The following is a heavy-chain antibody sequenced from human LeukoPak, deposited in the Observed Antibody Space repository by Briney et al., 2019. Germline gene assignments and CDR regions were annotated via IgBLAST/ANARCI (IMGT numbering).Heavy chain of an antibody. J-gene: IGHJ5*02. CDR1: GFTFSSYA. Sequence: PGGSLRLSCAASGFTFSSYAMSWVRQAPGKGLEWVSVISGSAGTTYYADSVKGRFTISRDNSKNTLDLQMNSLRVEDTAVYYCAKDIGASWFDPWGRGTGVTVSS. D-gene: IGHD3-16*01. CDR3: AKDIGASWFDP. V-gene: IGHV3-23*01. CDR2: ISGSAGTT.